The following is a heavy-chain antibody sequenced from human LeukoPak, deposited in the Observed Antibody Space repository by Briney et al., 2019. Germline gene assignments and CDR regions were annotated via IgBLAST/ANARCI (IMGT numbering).Heavy chain of an antibody. D-gene: IGHD2-2*01. J-gene: IGHJ6*03. V-gene: IGHV3-7*01. CDR1: GFTFSSYW. Sequence: GGSLRLSCAASGFTFSSYWMSWVRQAPGKGRVWVADIKQDGSEKYYVDSVKGRFTISRDNAKNSLYLQMNSLRAEDTAVYYCAKEERTAARRYYYYMDVWGKGTTVTVSS. CDR2: IKQDGSEK. CDR3: AKEERTAARRYYYYMDV.